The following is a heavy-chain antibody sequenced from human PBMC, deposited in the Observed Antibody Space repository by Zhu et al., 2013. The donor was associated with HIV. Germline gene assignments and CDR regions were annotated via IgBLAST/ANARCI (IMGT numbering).Heavy chain of an antibody. J-gene: IGHJ4*02. CDR1: GFTFTSSA. CDR2: IVVGSGNT. D-gene: IGHD4-17*01. CDR3: AAKGDYGDYRRFDY. V-gene: IGHV1-58*01. Sequence: QLVQSGPEVKKPGTSVKVSCKASGFTFTSSAVQWVRQARGQRLEWIGWIVVGSGNTNYAQKFQERVTITRDMSTSTAYMELSSLRSEDTAVYYRAAKGDYGDYRRFDYWGQGTLVTVSS.